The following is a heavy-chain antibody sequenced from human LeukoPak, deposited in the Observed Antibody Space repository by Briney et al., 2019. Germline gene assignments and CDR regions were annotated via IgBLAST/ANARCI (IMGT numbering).Heavy chain of an antibody. CDR1: GGSISSSSYY. D-gene: IGHD3-10*01. CDR2: IYYSGST. CDR3: ATGSEWFGVNDAFDI. J-gene: IGHJ3*02. Sequence: SETLSLTCTVSGGSISSSSYYWGWIRQPPGKGLEWIGSIYYSGSTYYNPSLKSRVTISVDTSKNQFSLKLSSVTAADTAVYYCATGSEWFGVNDAFDIWGQGTMVTVSS. V-gene: IGHV4-39*07.